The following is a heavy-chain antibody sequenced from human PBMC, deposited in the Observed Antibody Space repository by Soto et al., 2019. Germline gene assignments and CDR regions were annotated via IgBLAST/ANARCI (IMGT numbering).Heavy chain of an antibody. Sequence: QVQLVQSGAEVKKPGASVKVSCKASGYTFTSYTMHWVRQAPGQRLEWMGWINAGNGNTKYSQKFQGRVTITRDTSASTADMELSSLRSEDTAVYYCARGLTMVRGVILDAFDIWGQGTMVTVSS. CDR3: ARGLTMVRGVILDAFDI. D-gene: IGHD3-10*01. V-gene: IGHV1-3*01. CDR1: GYTFTSYT. J-gene: IGHJ3*02. CDR2: INAGNGNT.